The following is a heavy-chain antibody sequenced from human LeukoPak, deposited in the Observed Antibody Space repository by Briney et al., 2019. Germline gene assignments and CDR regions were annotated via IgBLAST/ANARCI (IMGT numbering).Heavy chain of an antibody. D-gene: IGHD3-3*01. CDR2: IYYSGST. Sequence: PSETLSLTCTVSGGSISSSSYYWGWIRQPPGKGLEWIGSIYYSGSTYYNPSLKSRVTISVDTSKNQFSLKLSSVTAADTAVYYCARVRDYDFWSGYYFDYYMDVWGKGTTVTVSS. CDR3: ARVRDYDFWSGYYFDYYMDV. V-gene: IGHV4-39*07. CDR1: GGSISSSSYY. J-gene: IGHJ6*03.